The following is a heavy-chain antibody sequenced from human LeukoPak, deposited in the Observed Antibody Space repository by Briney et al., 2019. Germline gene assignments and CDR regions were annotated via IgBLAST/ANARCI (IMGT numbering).Heavy chain of an antibody. CDR1: RLSFTTYA. CDR2: ISDSDGST. Sequence: GGSLRLSCAASRLSFTTYAMTWVRQAPGKGLEWVSTISDSDGSTFYADSVRGRFTISRDSSKHTAFLQMKSLRAEDTAIYFCAMGTYFDYWGQGTLVTV. CDR3: AMGTYFDY. J-gene: IGHJ4*02. D-gene: IGHD7-27*01. V-gene: IGHV3-23*01.